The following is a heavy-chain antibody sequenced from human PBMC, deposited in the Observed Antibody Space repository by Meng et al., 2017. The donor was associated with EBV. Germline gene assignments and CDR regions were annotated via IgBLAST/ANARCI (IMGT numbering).Heavy chain of an antibody. V-gene: IGHV3-21*01. J-gene: IGHJ4*02. CDR1: GLPLRSYS. Sequence: VQLGEAGGGLAKPGESMGLSRDASGLPLRSYSMNWVRLAPGKGLEWVSTISSNSIDIYYADLVKGRFTISRDNAKNSLFLQMNSLRAEDTAVYYCARDRTSNRFDYWGQGTLVTVSS. CDR3: ARDRTSNRFDY. D-gene: IGHD2-8*01. CDR2: ISSNSIDI.